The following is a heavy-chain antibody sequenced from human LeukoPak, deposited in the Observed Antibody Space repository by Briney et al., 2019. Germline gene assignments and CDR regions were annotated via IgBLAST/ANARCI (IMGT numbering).Heavy chain of an antibody. Sequence: GRSLRLSCAASGFTFSSYGMHWVRQAPGKGLEWVAVIWYDGSNEYYADSVKGRFTISRDNSKNTLYLQMNSLRAEDTAVYYCARDRTMTFFDYWGQGTLVTVSS. V-gene: IGHV3-33*01. D-gene: IGHD3-3*01. CDR1: GFTFSSYG. J-gene: IGHJ4*02. CDR2: IWYDGSNE. CDR3: ARDRTMTFFDY.